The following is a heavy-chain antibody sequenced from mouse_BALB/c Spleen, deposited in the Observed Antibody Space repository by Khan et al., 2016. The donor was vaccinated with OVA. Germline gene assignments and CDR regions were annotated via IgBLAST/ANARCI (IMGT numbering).Heavy chain of an antibody. CDR2: INTHSGVP. V-gene: IGHV9-4*02. D-gene: IGHD2-12*01. CDR1: GYTFTTAG. CDR3: ARGRAGYYRSDGGAMEY. J-gene: IGHJ4*01. Sequence: QIQLVQSGPELKKPGETVRISCKASGYTFTTAGIQWVQKMPGKGLKWIGWINTHSGVPKYAEDFKGRFAFSLEISVSTAYLQITNLKTEDTATYFYARGRAGYYRSDGGAMEYWGQGTPVTVSA.